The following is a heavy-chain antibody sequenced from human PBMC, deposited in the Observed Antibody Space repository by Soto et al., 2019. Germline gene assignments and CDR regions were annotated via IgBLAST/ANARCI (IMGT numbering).Heavy chain of an antibody. D-gene: IGHD7-27*01. CDR2: MYWDDDK. J-gene: IGHJ4*02. CDR3: AHSFANWGLGY. V-gene: IGHV2-5*02. Sequence: SGPTLVKPTQTLTLTCTFSGFSLSTSGVGVGWIRQPPGKALEWLAPMYWDDDKRYSPSLKSRITITKDTSKNQVVITMTNRVSVDTATYYCAHSFANWGLGYWGQGTLVTVSS. CDR1: GFSLSTSGVG.